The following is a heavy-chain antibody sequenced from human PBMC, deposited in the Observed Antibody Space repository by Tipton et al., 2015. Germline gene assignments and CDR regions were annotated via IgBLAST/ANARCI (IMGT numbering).Heavy chain of an antibody. D-gene: IGHD3-10*01. Sequence: SLRLSCAASGFTFDDYAMHWVRQGPGKGLEWVAGISWNSGSIGYADSVKGRFAISRDNAKNSLYLQMNSLRPEDTALYYCAKVREYGLYYGLDVWGQGTTVIVSS. J-gene: IGHJ6*02. CDR2: ISWNSGSI. CDR1: GFTFDDYA. CDR3: AKVREYGLYYGLDV. V-gene: IGHV3-9*01.